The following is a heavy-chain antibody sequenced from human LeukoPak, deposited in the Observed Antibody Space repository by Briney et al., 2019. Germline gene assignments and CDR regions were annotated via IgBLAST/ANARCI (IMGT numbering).Heavy chain of an antibody. Sequence: PSETLSLTCAVYGGSFSGYYWSWIRQPPGKGLEWIGEINHSGSTYYNPSLKSRVTISVDTSKNQFSLKLSSVTAADTAVYYCARDVNIAVAGGWFDPWGQGTLVTVSS. V-gene: IGHV4-34*01. CDR2: INHSGST. CDR1: GGSFSGYY. J-gene: IGHJ5*02. CDR3: ARDVNIAVAGGWFDP. D-gene: IGHD6-19*01.